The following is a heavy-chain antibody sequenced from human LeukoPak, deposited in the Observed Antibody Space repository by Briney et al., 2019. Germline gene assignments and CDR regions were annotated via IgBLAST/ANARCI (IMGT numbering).Heavy chain of an antibody. CDR2: VHTSGST. J-gene: IGHJ4*02. CDR3: ARDSGSGWPLFDD. D-gene: IGHD6-19*01. CDR1: GDSITNYY. V-gene: IGHV4-4*07. Sequence: SETLSLTCTVSGDSITNYYWTWIRQSAGKGPEWTGRVHTSGSTSYNPSLKSRLNMSVDTSKNQFSLLLSSVTAADTAVYFCARDSGSGWPLFDDWGQGTLVTVSS.